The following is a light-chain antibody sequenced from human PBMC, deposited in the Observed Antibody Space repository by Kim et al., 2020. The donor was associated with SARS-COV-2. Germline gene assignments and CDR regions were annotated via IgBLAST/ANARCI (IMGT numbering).Light chain of an antibody. J-gene: IGLJ1*01. CDR3: SSYTSSTSSYV. V-gene: IGLV2-14*03. Sequence: QSALTQPASVSGSPGQSITISCTGTSSDVGDYDYVSWYQQHPGKAPKLMIYDVTKRPSGVSNRFSGSKSGNTASLSISGLQAEDEADYYCSSYTSSTSSYVFGTGTKVTVL. CDR1: SSDVGDYDY. CDR2: DVT.